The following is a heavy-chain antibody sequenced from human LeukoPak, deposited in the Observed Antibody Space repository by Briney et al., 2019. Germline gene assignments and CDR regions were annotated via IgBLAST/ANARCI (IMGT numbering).Heavy chain of an antibody. V-gene: IGHV3-23*01. CDR2: ITGSGGST. D-gene: IGHD3-22*01. CDR3: AKANYHDSSGYYENLDY. Sequence: PGGSLRLSCAVSGLSFSSYSMTWVRQAPGKGLEWVSAITGSGGSTYHADSVKGRFTISRDNSKNTLYLQMDSLRAEDAAVYYCAKANYHDSSGYYENLDYWGQGTLVTVSS. J-gene: IGHJ4*02. CDR1: GLSFSSYS.